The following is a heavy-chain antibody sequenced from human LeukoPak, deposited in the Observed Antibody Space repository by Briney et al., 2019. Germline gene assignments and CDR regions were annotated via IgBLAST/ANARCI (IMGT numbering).Heavy chain of an antibody. Sequence: GASLQISCKGSGYSFTSYWIGWVRPMPGKGLEWMGIIYPGDSDTRYSPSFQGQVTISADKSISTAYLQWSSLKASDTAMYYCAIFLWFGELSNYFDYWGQGTLVTVSS. D-gene: IGHD3-10*01. CDR3: AIFLWFGELSNYFDY. J-gene: IGHJ4*02. V-gene: IGHV5-51*01. CDR1: GYSFTSYW. CDR2: IYPGDSDT.